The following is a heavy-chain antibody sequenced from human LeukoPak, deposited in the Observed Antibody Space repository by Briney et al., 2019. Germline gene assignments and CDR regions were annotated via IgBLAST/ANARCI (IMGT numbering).Heavy chain of an antibody. V-gene: IGHV1-8*03. CDR1: GYTFTSYD. CDR2: MNPNSGNT. D-gene: IGHD6-13*01. Sequence: ASVKVSCKASGYTFTSYDINWVRQATGQGLEWMGWMNPNSGNTGYAQKFQGRVTITRNTSISTAYMELSSLRSEDTAVYYCASFIAAGTTETFDYWGQGTLVTVSS. CDR3: ASFIAAGTTETFDY. J-gene: IGHJ4*02.